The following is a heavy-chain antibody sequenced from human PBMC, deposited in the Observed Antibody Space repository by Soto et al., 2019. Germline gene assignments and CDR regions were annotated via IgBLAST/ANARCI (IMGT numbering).Heavy chain of an antibody. CDR2: IHDSGST. V-gene: IGHV4-59*11. D-gene: IGHD3-22*01. CDR1: GDSISGHY. CDR3: ARDVYYYDNNGQEGHGFHI. J-gene: IGHJ3*02. Sequence: SETLSLTCSVSGDSISGHYWSWIRLPPGGGLEWIGYIHDSGSTNYNASLKGRLRLSVDTSRDQLFLRLSSVTAADTAVYYCARDVYYYDNNGQEGHGFHIWGQGTMVTVSS.